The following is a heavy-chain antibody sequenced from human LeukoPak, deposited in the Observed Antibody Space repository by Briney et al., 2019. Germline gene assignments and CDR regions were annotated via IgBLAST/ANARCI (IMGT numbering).Heavy chain of an antibody. Sequence: PETLSLTCAVYGGSFSGYYWSWIRQPPGKGLEWIGEINHSGSTNYNPSLKSRVTISVDTSKNQFSLKLSSVTAADTAVYYCARDAHDSDERFYFDFWGPGSLVTVSS. CDR2: INHSGST. D-gene: IGHD1-1*01. J-gene: IGHJ4*02. V-gene: IGHV4-34*01. CDR1: GGSFSGYY. CDR3: ARDAHDSDERFYFDF.